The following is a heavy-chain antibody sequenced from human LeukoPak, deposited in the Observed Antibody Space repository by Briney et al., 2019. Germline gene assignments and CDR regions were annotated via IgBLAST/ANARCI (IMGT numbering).Heavy chain of an antibody. D-gene: IGHD1-26*01. J-gene: IGHJ4*02. CDR2: INHSGST. CDR3: GRVARGNYYHFDS. CDR1: GGSFSGYY. Sequence: SETLSLTCAVYGGSFSGYYWSWIRQPPGKGLEWIGEINHSGSTYYNPSLKSRVTISVDTSKNQFSLKLSSVTAADTAVYYCGRVARGNYYHFDSWGQGTLVTVSS. V-gene: IGHV4-34*01.